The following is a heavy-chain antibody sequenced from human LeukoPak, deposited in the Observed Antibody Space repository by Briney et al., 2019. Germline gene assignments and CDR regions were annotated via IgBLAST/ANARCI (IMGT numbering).Heavy chain of an antibody. CDR2: MSGSGSST. CDR3: AKSSDIVVVPAAMIGDY. Sequence: PGGSLRLSCAASGFTFSSYAMSWVRQAPGKGLEWVSAMSGSGSSTYYADSVKGRFTISRDNSKNTLYLQLNSLRAEDTAVYYCAKSSDIVVVPAAMIGDYWGQGTLVTVSS. J-gene: IGHJ4*02. D-gene: IGHD2-2*01. V-gene: IGHV3-23*01. CDR1: GFTFSSYA.